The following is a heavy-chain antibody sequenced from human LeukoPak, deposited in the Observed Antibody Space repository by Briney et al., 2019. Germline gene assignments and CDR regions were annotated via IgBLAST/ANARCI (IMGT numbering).Heavy chain of an antibody. CDR1: GGSISSYY. V-gene: IGHV4-59*01. Sequence: SETLSLTCTVSGGSISSYYWSWIRQPPGKGLEWIGYIYYGGSTNYNPSLKSRVTISVDTSKNQFSLKLSSVTAADTAVYYCARAGYYDILTGYSDWFDPWGQGTLVTVSS. J-gene: IGHJ5*02. D-gene: IGHD3-9*01. CDR2: IYYGGST. CDR3: ARAGYYDILTGYSDWFDP.